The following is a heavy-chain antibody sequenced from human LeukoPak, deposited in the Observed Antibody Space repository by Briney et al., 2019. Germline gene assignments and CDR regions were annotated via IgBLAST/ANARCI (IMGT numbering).Heavy chain of an antibody. V-gene: IGHV1-46*01. Sequence: GASVKVSCKASGYTFTSYYMHWVRQAPGQGLEWMGIINPSGGSTSYAQKFQGRVTMTRDMSTSTVYMELSSLRSEDTAVYYCARDRSGWGYFDYWGQGTLVTVSS. CDR3: ARDRSGWGYFDY. CDR2: INPSGGST. J-gene: IGHJ4*02. D-gene: IGHD6-19*01. CDR1: GYTFTSYY.